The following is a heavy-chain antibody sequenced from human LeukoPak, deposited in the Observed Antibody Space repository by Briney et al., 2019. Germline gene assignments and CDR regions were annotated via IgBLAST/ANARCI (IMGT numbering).Heavy chain of an antibody. J-gene: IGHJ4*02. CDR2: INPHTGAT. D-gene: IGHD6-19*01. Sequence: ASVKVSCKASGYTFNLYYIHWVRQAPGQGLEWLGRINPHTGATHFAQKFQARVTMARDTSITTAYMELSGLKFDDAAVYFCAREDLIAVSGQTFDFWGQGTLVSVSS. CDR3: AREDLIAVSGQTFDF. V-gene: IGHV1-2*06. CDR1: GYTFNLYY.